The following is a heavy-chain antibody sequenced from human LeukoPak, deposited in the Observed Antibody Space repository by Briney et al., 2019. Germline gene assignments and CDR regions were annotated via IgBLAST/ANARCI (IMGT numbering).Heavy chain of an antibody. J-gene: IGHJ5*02. V-gene: IGHV3-74*01. CDR1: GFTFSSYW. CDR2: INSDGSTT. Sequence: GGSLRLSCAASGFTFSSYWMHWVRHAPGKGPMWVSRINSDGSTTDYADSVKGRFTISRDNAKSTLYLQMNILTAEDTAVYYCARDWWFDPWGQGTLVTVAS. CDR3: ARDWWFDP.